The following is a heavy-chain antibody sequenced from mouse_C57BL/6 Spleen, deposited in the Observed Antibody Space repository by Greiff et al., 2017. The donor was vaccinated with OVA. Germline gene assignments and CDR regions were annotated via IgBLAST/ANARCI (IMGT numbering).Heavy chain of an antibody. V-gene: IGHV1-50*01. CDR3: AREGHY. J-gene: IGHJ2*01. Sequence: QVQLKQPGAELVKPGASVKLSCKASGYTFTSYWMQWVKQRPGQGLEWIGEIDPSDSYTNYNQKFKGKATLTVDTSSSTAYMQLSSLTSEDSAVYYCAREGHYWGQGTTLTVSS. D-gene: IGHD3-3*01. CDR1: GYTFTSYW. CDR2: IDPSDSYT.